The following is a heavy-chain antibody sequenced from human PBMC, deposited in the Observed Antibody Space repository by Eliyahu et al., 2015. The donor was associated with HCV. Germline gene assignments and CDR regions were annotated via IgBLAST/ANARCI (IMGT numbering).Heavy chain of an antibody. Sequence: QVQLQESGPGLVKPSXTLSLTCAVSGYSXSSGYYWGWIRQPPGKGLEWIGSIYHSGSTYYNPSLKSRVTISVDTSKNQFSLKLSSVTAADTAVYYCARGPRGRHYYGSGSPPPFDPWGQGTLVTVSS. V-gene: IGHV4-38-2*01. CDR1: GYSXSSGYY. CDR3: ARGPRGRHYYGSGSPPPFDP. CDR2: IYHSGST. D-gene: IGHD3-10*01. J-gene: IGHJ5*02.